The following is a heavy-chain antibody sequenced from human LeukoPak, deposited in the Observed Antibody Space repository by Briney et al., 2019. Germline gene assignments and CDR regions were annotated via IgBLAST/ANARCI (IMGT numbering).Heavy chain of an antibody. J-gene: IGHJ6*03. V-gene: IGHV1-18*01. CDR3: ARDGNDYSKSYYYYYMDV. Sequence: ASVTVSCMASGYTFTSYAMHWVRQAPGQRLEWMGWISAYNGNTNYAQKFQGRVTMTTDTSTSTAYMELRSLRSDDTAVYYCARDGNDYSKSYYYYYMDVWGKGTTVTVSS. CDR1: GYTFTSYA. CDR2: ISAYNGNT. D-gene: IGHD4-11*01.